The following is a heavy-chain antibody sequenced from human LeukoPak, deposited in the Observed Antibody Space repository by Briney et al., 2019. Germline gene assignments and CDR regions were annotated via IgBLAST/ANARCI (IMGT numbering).Heavy chain of an antibody. Sequence: TGGSLRLSCAASGFTFSSYDMHWVRQATGKGLEWASAIGTAGDTYYPGSVKGRFTISRENAKNSLYLQMNSPRAGDTAVYYCARWGYSSSWYHYYYGMDVWGQGTTVTVSS. J-gene: IGHJ6*02. CDR3: ARWGYSSSWYHYYYGMDV. V-gene: IGHV3-13*01. D-gene: IGHD6-13*01. CDR2: IGTAGDT. CDR1: GFTFSSYD.